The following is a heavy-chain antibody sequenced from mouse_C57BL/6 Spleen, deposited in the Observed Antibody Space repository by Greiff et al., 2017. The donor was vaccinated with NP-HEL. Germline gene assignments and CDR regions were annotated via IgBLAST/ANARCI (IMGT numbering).Heavy chain of an antibody. Sequence: EVKVEESGGGLVKPGGSLKLSCAASGFTFSDYGMHWVRQAPEKGLEWVAYISSGSSTIYYADTVKGRFTISRDNAKNTLFLQMTSLRSEDTAMYYCARQRNYDAMDYWGQGTSVTVSS. CDR1: GFTFSDYG. J-gene: IGHJ4*01. V-gene: IGHV5-17*01. CDR3: ARQRNYDAMDY. CDR2: ISSGSSTI. D-gene: IGHD2-1*01.